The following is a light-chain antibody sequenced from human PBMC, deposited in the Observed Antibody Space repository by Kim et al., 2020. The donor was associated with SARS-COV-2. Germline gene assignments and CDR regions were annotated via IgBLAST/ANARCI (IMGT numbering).Light chain of an antibody. CDR3: CSYAGASTYV. CDR2: EAN. V-gene: IGLV2-23*01. J-gene: IGLJ1*01. CDR1: SSDIGSDNL. Sequence: GQSITISCSGTSSDIGSDNLVSWYQQHPGKAPKLMIYEANERPSGVSIRFSGSKSGNTASLTISGLQAEDEADYYCCSYAGASTYVFGTGTKVTVL.